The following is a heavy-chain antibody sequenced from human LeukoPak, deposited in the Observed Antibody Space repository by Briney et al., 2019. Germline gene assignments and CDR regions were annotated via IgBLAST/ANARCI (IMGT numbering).Heavy chain of an antibody. CDR3: ASAAANSPLGY. CDR1: GGSISSYY. V-gene: IGHV4-59*01. CDR2: IYYTGIT. Sequence: SETLSLTCTVSGGSISSYYWNWFRQSPGKGLEWIGNIYYTGITKYNPSLKSRATISVDTSKNQFSLKLSSVTAADAAVYYCASAAANSPLGYWGQGTLVTVSS. D-gene: IGHD2-15*01. J-gene: IGHJ4*02.